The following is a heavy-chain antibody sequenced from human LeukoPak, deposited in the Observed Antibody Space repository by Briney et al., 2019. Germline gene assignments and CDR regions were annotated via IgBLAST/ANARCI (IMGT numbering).Heavy chain of an antibody. D-gene: IGHD5-18*01. Sequence: GGSLRLSCAASGFTFSSYSMNWVRQAPGKGLEWVSSISSSSSYIYYADSVKGRFTISRDNAKNSLYLQMNSLRAEDTAVYYCARDHGSLYSYGYSFDYCGQGTLVTVSS. CDR3: ARDHGSLYSYGYSFDY. CDR1: GFTFSSYS. CDR2: ISSSSSYI. J-gene: IGHJ4*02. V-gene: IGHV3-21*01.